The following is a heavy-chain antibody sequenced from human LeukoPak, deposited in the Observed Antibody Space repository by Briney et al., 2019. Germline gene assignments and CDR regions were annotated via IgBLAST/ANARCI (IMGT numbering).Heavy chain of an antibody. V-gene: IGHV1-2*02. CDR3: ARDRVGSGWPRPYYFEI. CDR1: GYTFTGYY. Sequence: ASVKVSCKPSGYTFTGYYLHWVRQAPGQALEWMGWINPNIGATMYAQKFQGRVTMTRDTSISTAYIEVNSLKSDDTAIYYCARDRVGSGWPRPYYFEIWGQGTLVTVS. J-gene: IGHJ4*02. CDR2: INPNIGAT. D-gene: IGHD6-19*01.